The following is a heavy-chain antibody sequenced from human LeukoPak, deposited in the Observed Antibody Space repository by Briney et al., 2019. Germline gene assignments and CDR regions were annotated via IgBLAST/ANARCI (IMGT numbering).Heavy chain of an antibody. CDR3: ARSPYTHYYYYMDV. CDR1: GGSFSGYY. CDR2: INHSGST. D-gene: IGHD2-2*02. J-gene: IGHJ6*03. Sequence: KASETLSLTCAVYGGSFSGYYWSWIRQPPGKGLEWIGEINHSGSTNYNPSLKSRVTISVDTSKNQFSLKLSSVTAADTAVYYCARSPYTHYYYYMDVWGKGTTVTISS. V-gene: IGHV4-34*01.